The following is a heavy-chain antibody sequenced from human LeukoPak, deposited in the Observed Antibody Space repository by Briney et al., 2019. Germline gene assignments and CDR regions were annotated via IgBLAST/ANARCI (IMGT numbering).Heavy chain of an antibody. CDR3: AKSSGPGGYYYYGMDV. D-gene: IGHD3-22*01. J-gene: IGHJ6*02. CDR1: EFTFNTCA. CDR2: ISGDGGIT. V-gene: IGHV3-23*01. Sequence: GGSLRLSCAAFEFTFNTCAVSWVRQAPGKGLEWVSAISGDGGITYYADSVRGRFTISRDNSKSTLYLQMNSLRAEDTAVYYCAKSSGPGGYYYYGMDVWGQGTTVTVSS.